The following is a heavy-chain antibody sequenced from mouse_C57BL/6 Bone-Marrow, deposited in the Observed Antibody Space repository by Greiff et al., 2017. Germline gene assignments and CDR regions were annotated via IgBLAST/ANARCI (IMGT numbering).Heavy chain of an antibody. CDR2: IDPSDSYT. V-gene: IGHV1-59*01. CDR1: GYTFTSYW. CDR3: ARPLSTVVDYYAMDY. D-gene: IGHD1-1*01. J-gene: IGHJ4*01. Sequence: QVHVKQPGAELVRPGTSVKLSCKASGYTFTSYWMHWVKQRPGQGLEWIGVIDPSDSYTNYNQKFKGKATLTVDTSSSTAYMQLSSLTSEDSAVYYCARPLSTVVDYYAMDYWGQGTSVTVSS.